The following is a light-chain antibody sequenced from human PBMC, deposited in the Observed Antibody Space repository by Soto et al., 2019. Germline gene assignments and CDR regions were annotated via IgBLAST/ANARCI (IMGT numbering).Light chain of an antibody. CDR1: QSIASY. Sequence: DIKMNQSPSSLSASVGDRVIITCRASQSIASYLTWYQQKPGKAPKILIYAASNLQSGVPSRFSGSGSGTDFTLTIRSLQPEDFATYYCQQYNSYSQTFGQGTKVDI. CDR2: AAS. CDR3: QQYNSYSQT. V-gene: IGKV1-39*01. J-gene: IGKJ1*01.